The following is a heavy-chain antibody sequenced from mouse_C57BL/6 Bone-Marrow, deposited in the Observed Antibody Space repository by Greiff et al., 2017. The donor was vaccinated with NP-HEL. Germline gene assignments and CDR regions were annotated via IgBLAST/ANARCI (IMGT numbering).Heavy chain of an antibody. CDR3: AREGSYYTFAY. J-gene: IGHJ3*01. V-gene: IGHV3-1*01. D-gene: IGHD2-12*01. CDR2: ISYSGST. CDR1: GYSITSGYD. Sequence: EVKLQESGPGMVKPSQSLSLTCTVTGYSITSGYDWHWIRHFPGNQLEWMGYISYSGSTNYNPSLKSRISITHDTSKNHFFLKLNSVTTEDTATYYCAREGSYYTFAYWGQGTLVTVSA.